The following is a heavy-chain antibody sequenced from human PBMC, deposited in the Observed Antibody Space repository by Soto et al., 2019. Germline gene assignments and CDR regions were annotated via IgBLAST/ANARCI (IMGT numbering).Heavy chain of an antibody. CDR3: ARPLRFLADYMDV. Sequence: GGSLRLSCAASGFTFSSYWLHWVRQAPGKGLVWVSRINSDGSSTSYADSVKSRFTISIDNAKNTLYLQMNSLRAEDTAVYYCARPLRFLADYMDVWGKGTTVTVSS. CDR2: INSDGSST. J-gene: IGHJ6*03. D-gene: IGHD3-3*01. CDR1: GFTFSSYW. V-gene: IGHV3-74*01.